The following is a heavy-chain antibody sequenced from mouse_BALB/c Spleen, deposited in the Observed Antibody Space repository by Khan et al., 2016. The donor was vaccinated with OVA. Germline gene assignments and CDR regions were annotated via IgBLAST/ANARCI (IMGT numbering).Heavy chain of an antibody. Sequence: MQLEESGAELVRPAALVKLSCKVSGFYINDYYMHWVKQRPEQGLVWFGRIDPENGDTIYDPTFQGQASITSDTSSNTAYLQLSSLTSEDTAVYYWARDGYSAWFAYWGQGTLVTVSA. V-gene: IGHV14-1*02. CDR3: ARDGYSAWFAY. J-gene: IGHJ3*01. CDR2: IDPENGDT. D-gene: IGHD2-3*01. CDR1: GFYINDYY.